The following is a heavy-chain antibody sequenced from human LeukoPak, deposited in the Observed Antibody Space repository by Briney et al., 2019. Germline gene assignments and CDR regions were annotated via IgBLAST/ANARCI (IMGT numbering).Heavy chain of an antibody. J-gene: IGHJ3*02. CDR1: GYTFRQYG. D-gene: IGHD3-3*02. Sequence: ASVKVSCKASGYTFRQYGISWVRQAPGKGFEWMGWVSPSHTTRVYAQEFQGRVTMTADTNTNTVSMELRSLRFDDTAVYFCARDYILPLETDNGDGFAIWGQGTVVTVSS. CDR2: VSPSHTTR. V-gene: IGHV1-18*01. CDR3: ARDYILPLETDNGDGFAI.